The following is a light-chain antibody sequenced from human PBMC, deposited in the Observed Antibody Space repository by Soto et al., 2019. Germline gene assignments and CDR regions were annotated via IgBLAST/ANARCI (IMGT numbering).Light chain of an antibody. CDR1: QGISNY. CDR2: ATS. Sequence: DIQMTQSPSSLSASVGDRVTISCRASQGISNYLAWYQQKPGKVPKLLIYATSTLQSGVPSRFSGSGSGTDFTLSISSLQPEDVATYYCQKYNSATRTFGHGTKVDIK. J-gene: IGKJ3*01. V-gene: IGKV1-27*01. CDR3: QKYNSATRT.